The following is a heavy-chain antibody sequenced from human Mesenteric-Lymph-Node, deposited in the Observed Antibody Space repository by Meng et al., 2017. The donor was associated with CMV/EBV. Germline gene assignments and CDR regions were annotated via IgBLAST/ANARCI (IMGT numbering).Heavy chain of an antibody. J-gene: IGHJ6*02. D-gene: IGHD5-12*01. CDR2: INSDGSST. CDR1: GFTFSSYW. V-gene: IGHV3-74*01. CDR3: ARAETDYLGSMDV. Sequence: GESLKISCAASGFTFSSYWMHWVRQAPGKGLVWVSRINSDGSSTSYADSVKGRFTISRDNAKNSLYLQMNSLRAEDTAVYYCARAETDYLGSMDVWGQGTTVTVSS.